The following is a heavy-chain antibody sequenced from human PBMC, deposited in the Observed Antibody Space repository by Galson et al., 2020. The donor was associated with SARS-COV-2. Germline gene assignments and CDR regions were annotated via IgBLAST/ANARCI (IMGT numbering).Heavy chain of an antibody. Sequence: GESLKISCAASGFTFGRYAMSWVRQAPGKGLEWVSIVTPAGGGTYHADSVKGRFTISRDNSKNTLYLQMNSLRVEDTALYYCAKDQGNDYGDQLDYWGQGTLVSVSS. CDR1: GFTFGRYA. J-gene: IGHJ4*02. CDR3: AKDQGNDYGDQLDY. CDR2: VTPAGGGT. D-gene: IGHD4-17*01. V-gene: IGHV3-23*01.